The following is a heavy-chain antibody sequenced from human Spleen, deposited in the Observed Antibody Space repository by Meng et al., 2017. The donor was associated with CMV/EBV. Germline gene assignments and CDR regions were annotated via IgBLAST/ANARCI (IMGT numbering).Heavy chain of an antibody. Sequence: ASVKVSCKASGYDFSAYTINWVRQAPGQGLEWLGWTSSYKGDTIYSQKFRGRVTLTTDTQRNTDYVELRRLKSDDTAIYYWARRDRQKGFDPWGQGTRVTVSS. V-gene: IGHV1-18*04. CDR3: ARRDRQKGFDP. D-gene: IGHD2-15*01. CDR1: GYDFSAYT. CDR2: TSSYKGDT. J-gene: IGHJ5*02.